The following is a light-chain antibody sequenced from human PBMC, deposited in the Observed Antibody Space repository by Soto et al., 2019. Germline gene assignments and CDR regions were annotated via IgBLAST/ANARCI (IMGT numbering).Light chain of an antibody. CDR1: QSISSY. V-gene: IGKV1-39*01. J-gene: IGKJ5*01. Sequence: DIQMTQSPSCLSASVGDRVTITCRASQSISSYLNWYQQKPGKAPRLLIYAASSLQSGVPSRFSGSGSGTDFTLTISSLQPEDFATYYCQQSYSTPPIAFGQGTRLENK. CDR3: QQSYSTPPIA. CDR2: AAS.